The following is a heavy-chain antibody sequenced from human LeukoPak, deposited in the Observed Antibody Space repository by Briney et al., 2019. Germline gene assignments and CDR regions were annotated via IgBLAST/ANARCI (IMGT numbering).Heavy chain of an antibody. CDR1: RLTFSSYS. Sequence: PGGSLRLSCAASRLTFSSYSMNWVRQPPGKGLEWVSYISGSGTTIYYADSVRGRFTISRDNAKSSLYLQMKSLRAEDTAVYYCARGVGSYVNWFDPWGQGTLVTVST. CDR2: ISGSGTTI. V-gene: IGHV3-48*01. CDR3: ARGVGSYVNWFDP. J-gene: IGHJ5*02. D-gene: IGHD1-26*01.